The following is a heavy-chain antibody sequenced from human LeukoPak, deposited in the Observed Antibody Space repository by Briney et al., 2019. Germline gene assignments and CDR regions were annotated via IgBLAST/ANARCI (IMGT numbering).Heavy chain of an antibody. CDR3: ARADTLGPYSGSSWGYYYYMDV. J-gene: IGHJ6*03. V-gene: IGHV4-61*02. Sequence: PSETLSLTCTVSGGSISSGSYYWSWIRQPAGKGLEWIGRIYTSGGTNYNPSLKSRVTISVDTSKNQFSLKLSSGTAADTAVYYCARADTLGPYSGSSWGYYYYMDVWGKGTTVTVSS. D-gene: IGHD1-26*01. CDR1: GGSISSGSYY. CDR2: IYTSGGT.